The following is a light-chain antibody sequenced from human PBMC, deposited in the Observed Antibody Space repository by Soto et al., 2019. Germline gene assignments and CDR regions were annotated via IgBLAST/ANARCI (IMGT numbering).Light chain of an antibody. V-gene: IGKV3-15*01. J-gene: IGKJ5*01. CDR1: QSVNSN. CDR2: GIS. CDR3: QQYSKWPIT. Sequence: VMTQSTAILSVSPGESATLSCRASQSVNSNYLAWYQQHPGQPPRLLIYGISTRATGIPARFSGSGSGTEFSLTISSLQSEDFAVYYCQQYSKWPITFGQGTLLEVK.